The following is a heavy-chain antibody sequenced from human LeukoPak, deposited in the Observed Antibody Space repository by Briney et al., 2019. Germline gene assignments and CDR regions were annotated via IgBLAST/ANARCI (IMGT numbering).Heavy chain of an antibody. Sequence: PGGSLRLSCAASGFTVNKKYMICARQAPGKGLEWVSLIYSGGTTYYADSLKGRFTRSRDNSKNTLYLQMDNLRAEDTAVFYCASRDSGDYPSFDYWGQGTLVTVSS. V-gene: IGHV3-53*01. D-gene: IGHD4-17*01. J-gene: IGHJ4*02. CDR3: ASRDSGDYPSFDY. CDR2: IYSGGTT. CDR1: GFTVNKKY.